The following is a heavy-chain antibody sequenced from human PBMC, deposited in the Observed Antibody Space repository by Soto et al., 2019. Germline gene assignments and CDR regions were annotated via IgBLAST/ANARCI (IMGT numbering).Heavy chain of an antibody. D-gene: IGHD5-18*01. J-gene: IGHJ6*02. CDR2: IWYDGSNE. V-gene: IGHV3-33*01. CDR1: GFTFSTYG. CDR3: ARDPDTALVTFYFYGMDV. Sequence: GGSLRLSCAASGFTFSTYGMHWVRQPPGKGLEWVAVIWYDGSNEYYAESVKGRFTISRDNSKNSLYLQMNSLRVEDTAVYYCARDPDTALVTFYFYGMDVWGQGTTVTVS.